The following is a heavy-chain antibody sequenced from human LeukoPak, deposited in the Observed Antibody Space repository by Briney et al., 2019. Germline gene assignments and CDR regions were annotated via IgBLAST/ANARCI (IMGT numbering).Heavy chain of an antibody. CDR3: AKDLKKWEPTYYFDY. Sequence: GGSLRLSCAASGFTFSSYSMNWVRQAPGKGLEWVSYISSSGSTIYYADSVKGRFTISRDNSKNTLYLQMNSLRAEDTAVYYCAKDLKKWEPTYYFDYWGQGTLVTVSS. CDR2: ISSSGSTI. CDR1: GFTFSSYS. D-gene: IGHD1-26*01. J-gene: IGHJ4*02. V-gene: IGHV3-48*01.